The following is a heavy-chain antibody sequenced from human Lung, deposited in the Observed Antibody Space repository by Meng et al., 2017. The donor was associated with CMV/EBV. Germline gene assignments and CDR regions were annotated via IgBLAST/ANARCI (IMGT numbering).Heavy chain of an antibody. CDR3: ARDQEIWEGHYYYGMDG. J-gene: IGHJ6*02. D-gene: IGHD1-26*01. V-gene: IGHV3-30*04. CDR2: ISYDGSNK. Sequence: GGSLRLXXAASGFTFSSYAMHWVRQAPGKGLEWVAVISYDGSNKYYADSVKGRFTISRDNSKNTLYLQMNSLRAEDTAVYYCARDQEIWEGHYYYGMDGWGQGTTVTVSS. CDR1: GFTFSSYA.